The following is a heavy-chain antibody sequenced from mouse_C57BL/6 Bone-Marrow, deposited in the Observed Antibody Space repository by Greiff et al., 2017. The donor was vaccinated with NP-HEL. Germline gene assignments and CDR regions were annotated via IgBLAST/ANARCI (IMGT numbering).Heavy chain of an antibody. Sequence: EVQGVESGGGLVQPKGSLKLSCAASGFSFNTYAMNWVRQAPGTGLEWVARIRSKSNNYATYYADSVKDRFTISRDDSESMLYLQMNNLKTEDTAMYYCVRPDSSGSAWFAYWGQGTLVTVSA. CDR1: GFSFNTYA. D-gene: IGHD3-2*02. CDR2: IRSKSNNYAT. V-gene: IGHV10-1*01. J-gene: IGHJ3*01. CDR3: VRPDSSGSAWFAY.